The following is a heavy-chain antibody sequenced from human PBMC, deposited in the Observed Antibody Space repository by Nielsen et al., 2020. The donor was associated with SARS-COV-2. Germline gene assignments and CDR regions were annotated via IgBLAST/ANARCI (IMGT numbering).Heavy chain of an antibody. Sequence: GQAPGKGLEWVAVISYDGSNKYHAASVKGRFTISRDNSKNTLYLQMNSLTAEDTAVYYSAKAPSYEIRGVMVHFDYWGQGTLVTVSS. V-gene: IGHV3-30*18. D-gene: IGHD3-16*01. CDR3: AKAPSYEIRGVMVHFDY. CDR2: ISYDGSNK. J-gene: IGHJ4*02.